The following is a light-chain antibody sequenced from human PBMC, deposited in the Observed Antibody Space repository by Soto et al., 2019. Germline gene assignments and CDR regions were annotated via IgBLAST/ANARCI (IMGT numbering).Light chain of an antibody. J-gene: IGKJ1*01. Sequence: DIQMTQSPSTLSASVGDRGTITCRASQSISSWLAWYQQKPGQAPKLLLYKASSLESGVPSTFSGSGAGTDFTLTISSLQPDDFATYYCQQYNSYPWTCGQGPKVEIK. CDR3: QQYNSYPWT. CDR2: KAS. CDR1: QSISSW. V-gene: IGKV1-5*03.